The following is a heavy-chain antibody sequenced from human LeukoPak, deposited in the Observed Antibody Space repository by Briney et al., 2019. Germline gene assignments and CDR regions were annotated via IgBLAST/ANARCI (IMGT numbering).Heavy chain of an antibody. Sequence: KSSETLSLTCAVSGDPITSANWWSWVRQSPGQGLEWIGEISHSGATNHNPSLKSRVTMSLDKSKNQLSPRVNSVTAADAAVYYCVRGDDYIFDYWGQGTLVTVSS. CDR3: VRGDDYIFDY. D-gene: IGHD4-11*01. V-gene: IGHV4-4*02. CDR1: GDPITSANW. J-gene: IGHJ4*02. CDR2: ISHSGAT.